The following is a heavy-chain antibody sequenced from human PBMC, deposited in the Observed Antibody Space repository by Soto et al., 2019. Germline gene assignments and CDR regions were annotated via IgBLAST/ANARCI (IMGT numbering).Heavy chain of an antibody. CDR3: ARRSSGWYFDY. J-gene: IGHJ4*02. CDR1: GFTFSSYA. V-gene: IGHV3-23*01. D-gene: IGHD6-19*01. CDR2: ISGSGGST. Sequence: EVQLLESGGGLVQPGGSLRLSCAASGFTFSSYAMNWVRQAPGKGLEWVSVISGSGGSTYYADSVKGRFTISRDNSKHTLYLQMNSLRADDTAVYYCARRSSGWYFDYWGQGTLVTVSS.